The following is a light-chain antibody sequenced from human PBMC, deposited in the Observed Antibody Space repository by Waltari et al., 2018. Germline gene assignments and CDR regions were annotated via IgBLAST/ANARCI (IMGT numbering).Light chain of an antibody. CDR3: QQYDNLVFT. CDR1: QDTRNY. CDR2: DAS. J-gene: IGKJ3*01. Sequence: DIQMTQSPSSLSASVGDRVTITCQASQDTRNYLNWYQQKPGKAPKLLIYDASSLETGVPSRFSGNGSGTDFTFTISSLQPEDIATYYCQQYDNLVFTFGPGTKVDNK. V-gene: IGKV1-33*01.